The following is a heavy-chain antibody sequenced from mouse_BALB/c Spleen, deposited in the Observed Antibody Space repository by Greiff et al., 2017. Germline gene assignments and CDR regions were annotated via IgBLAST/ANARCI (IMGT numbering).Heavy chain of an antibody. CDR3: AREGTGGHYAMDY. Sequence: EVQLQQSGPGLVKPSQSLSLTCTVTGYSITSDYAWNWIRQFPGNKLEWMGYISYSGSTSYNPSLKSRIAITRDTSKNQFFLQLNSVTTEDTATYYCAREGTGGHYAMDYWGQGTSVTVSS. CDR2: ISYSGST. V-gene: IGHV3-2*02. CDR1: GYSITSDYA. D-gene: IGHD4-1*01. J-gene: IGHJ4*01.